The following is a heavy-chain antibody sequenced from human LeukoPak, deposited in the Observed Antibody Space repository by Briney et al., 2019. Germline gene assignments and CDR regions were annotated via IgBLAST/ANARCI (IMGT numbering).Heavy chain of an antibody. CDR3: ARGRGSYYY. D-gene: IGHD1-26*01. CDR1: GGSISSYY. V-gene: IGHV4-59*01. J-gene: IGHJ4*02. CDR2: ISDSGST. Sequence: KPSETLSLTCTVSGGSISSYYWSWIRQPPAKGLEWTGYISDSGSTNYNPSLKSRLTISVDTSKNQFSLKLSSVTAADTAVYYCARGRGSYYYWGQGTLVTVSS.